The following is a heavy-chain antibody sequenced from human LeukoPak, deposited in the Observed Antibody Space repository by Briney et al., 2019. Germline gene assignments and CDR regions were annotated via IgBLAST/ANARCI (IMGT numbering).Heavy chain of an antibody. CDR3: ARGLLRGGGPTFDN. D-gene: IGHD2-15*01. CDR1: GGSISTYQ. CDR2: IYHGGTS. V-gene: IGHV4-59*01. J-gene: IGHJ4*02. Sequence: PSETLSLTCTLSGGSISTYQWTWIRQPPGKPMEWICYIYHGGTSNYNPSLKSRVTISVDMSQNQFSLRLTSVTAADTAVYYCARGLLRGGGPTFDNWGQGTLVAVAS.